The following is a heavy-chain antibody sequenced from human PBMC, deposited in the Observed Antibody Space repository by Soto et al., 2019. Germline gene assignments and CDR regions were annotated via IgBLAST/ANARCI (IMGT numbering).Heavy chain of an antibody. CDR1: GFSFSNYG. CDR3: ARERGTDFNYYFGRNV. Sequence: QDQLMQSGAEVKKPGASLKVSCKVSGFSFSNYGISWVRQAPGQGLEWLGWISGHNGDTKYAQNLQGRVTMTADTSTSTAYMELRSLTSDDTAVYSCARERGTDFNYYFGRNVCGQGTTVTVSS. CDR2: ISGHNGDT. J-gene: IGHJ6*02. V-gene: IGHV1-18*01. D-gene: IGHD3-16*01.